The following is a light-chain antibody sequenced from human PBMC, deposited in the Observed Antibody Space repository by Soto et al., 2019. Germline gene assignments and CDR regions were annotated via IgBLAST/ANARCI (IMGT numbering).Light chain of an antibody. Sequence: QSVLTQSPSASASLGASVKLTCTLSSGHSSYAIAWHQQQPEKGPRYLMKLNSDGSHSKGDAIPDRFSGSSSGADRYLTISSLQSEDEADYYCQTWGTGIWVFGGGTQPTVL. V-gene: IGLV4-69*01. CDR3: QTWGTGIWV. CDR2: LNSDGSH. CDR1: SGHSSYA. J-gene: IGLJ3*02.